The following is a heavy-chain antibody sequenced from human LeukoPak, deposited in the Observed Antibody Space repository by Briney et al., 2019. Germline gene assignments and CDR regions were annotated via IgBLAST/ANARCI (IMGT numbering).Heavy chain of an antibody. CDR1: RYTFTSYD. CDR3: ARVGFGSGYNDY. J-gene: IGHJ4*02. CDR2: IIPIFGTA. D-gene: IGHD5-12*01. V-gene: IGHV1-69*13. Sequence: ASVKVSCKASRYTFTSYDISWVRQAPGQGLEWMGGIIPIFGTANYAQKFQGRVTITADESTSTAYMELSSLRSEDTAVYYCARVGFGSGYNDYWGQGTLVTVSS.